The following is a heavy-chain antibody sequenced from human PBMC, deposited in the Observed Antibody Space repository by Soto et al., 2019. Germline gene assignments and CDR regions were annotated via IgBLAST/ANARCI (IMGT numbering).Heavy chain of an antibody. CDR2: IDPSDSYT. J-gene: IGHJ6*02. CDR3: ERSGVVVVPAAEYYYYGMDV. CDR1: GYSFTSYW. Sequence: GESLKISCKGSGYSFTSYWISWVRQMPGKGLEWMGRIDPSDSYTNYSPSFQGHVTISADKSISTAYLQWSSLKASDTAMYYCERSGVVVVPAAEYYYYGMDVWGQGTPVTVSS. D-gene: IGHD2-2*01. V-gene: IGHV5-10-1*01.